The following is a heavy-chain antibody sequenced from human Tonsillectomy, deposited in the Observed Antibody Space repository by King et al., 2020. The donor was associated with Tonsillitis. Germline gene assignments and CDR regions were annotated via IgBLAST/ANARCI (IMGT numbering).Heavy chain of an antibody. CDR1: GGSISSSNW. D-gene: IGHD3-10*01. CDR3: ARDGGSGSYYNHDAFDI. J-gene: IGHJ3*02. V-gene: IGHV4-4*02. CDR2: IYHSGST. Sequence: QLQESGPGLVKPSGTLSLTCAVSGGSISSSNWWSWVRQPPGKGLEWIGEIYHSGSTNYNPALKSRVTISVDKSKNQFSLKLSSVTAADTAVYYCARDGGSGSYYNHDAFDIWGQGTMVTVSS.